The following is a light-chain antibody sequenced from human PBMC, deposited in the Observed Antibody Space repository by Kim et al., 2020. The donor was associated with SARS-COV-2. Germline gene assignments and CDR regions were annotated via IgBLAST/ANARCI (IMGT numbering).Light chain of an antibody. J-gene: IGKJ1*01. CDR1: QCIRND. V-gene: IGKV1-17*01. CDR2: AAS. Sequence: ASVGDTVTITCRASQCIRNDLGWYQQKPGKATKHLIYAASSLQSGVPSRFSGSESGTEFTLTLSSLQPEDFATYFCLQHNSYPRPFGQGTKVDIQ. CDR3: LQHNSYPRP.